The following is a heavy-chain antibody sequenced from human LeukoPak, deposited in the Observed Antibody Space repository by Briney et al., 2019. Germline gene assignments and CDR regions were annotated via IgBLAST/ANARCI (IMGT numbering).Heavy chain of an antibody. D-gene: IGHD4-17*01. J-gene: IGHJ4*02. CDR1: GGTFSSYA. V-gene: IGHV1-69*11. CDR2: IIPILGTA. Sequence: GASVKVSCKASGGTFSSYAISWVRQAPGQGLEWMGRIIPILGTANYAQKFQGRVTITTDESTSTAYMELSSLRSEDTAVYYCARDYGDYDPFDYWGQGTLVTVSS. CDR3: ARDYGDYDPFDY.